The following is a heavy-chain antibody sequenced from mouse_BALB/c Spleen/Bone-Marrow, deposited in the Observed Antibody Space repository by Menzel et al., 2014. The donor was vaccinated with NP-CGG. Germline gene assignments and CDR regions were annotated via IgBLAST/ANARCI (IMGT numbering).Heavy chain of an antibody. CDR1: GYTFTDYA. CDR2: ISTYPGNT. J-gene: IGHJ1*01. V-gene: IGHV1-67*01. CDR3: ARGEGYDGWYFDV. D-gene: IGHD2-2*01. Sequence: VQLQQSGPELVRPGVSVKISCKGPGYTFTDYAMHWVKQSHAKSLEWIGVISTYPGNTNYNQKFKGRATMTVDKSSSTAYMELARLTSEDSAIYYCARGEGYDGWYFDVWGAGTTVTVSS.